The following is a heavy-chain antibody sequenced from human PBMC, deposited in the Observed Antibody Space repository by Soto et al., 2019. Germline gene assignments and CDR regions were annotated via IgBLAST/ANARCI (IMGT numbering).Heavy chain of an antibody. V-gene: IGHV3-7*01. CDR2: IKQDGSEK. Sequence: EVQLVESGGGLVQPGGSLRLSCAASGFTFSSYWMSWVRQAPGKGLEWVANIKQDGSEKYYVDSVKGRFTISRDNAKNSLYLQMNSLRAEHTAVYYCARTNYYDILTGYYGYGWFDPWGQGTLVTVSS. D-gene: IGHD3-9*01. CDR3: ARTNYYDILTGYYGYGWFDP. CDR1: GFTFSSYW. J-gene: IGHJ5*02.